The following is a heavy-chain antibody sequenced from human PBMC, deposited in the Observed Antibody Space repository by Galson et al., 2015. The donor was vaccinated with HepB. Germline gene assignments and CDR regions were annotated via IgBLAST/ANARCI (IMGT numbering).Heavy chain of an antibody. CDR2: VWYEGTKQ. CDR3: WMIGTDFDY. J-gene: IGHJ4*02. D-gene: IGHD2-21*01. V-gene: IGHV3-33*01. CDR1: GFVFSRHG. Sequence: SLSLSCAASGFVFSRHGMHWARHAPGKGLEWVAVVWYEGTKQYYSEPVEGRFTISRDNTKNMVYLQMNSLRVEDTAVYYCWMIGTDFDYWGKGTLVTVS.